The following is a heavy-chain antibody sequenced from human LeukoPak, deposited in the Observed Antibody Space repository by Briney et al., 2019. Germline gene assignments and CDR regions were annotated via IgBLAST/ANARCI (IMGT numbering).Heavy chain of an antibody. J-gene: IGHJ4*02. Sequence: PGGSLRLSCAASGFTVSSNYMSWVRQAPGKGLEWVSVIYSGAGTYYADSVKGRFTISRDDSRNTLYLQMNSLRGDDTAVYYCAKDVGKWESLHFFDYWGQGTLVTVSS. CDR3: AKDVGKWESLHFFDY. CDR2: IYSGAGT. CDR1: GFTVSSNY. D-gene: IGHD1-26*01. V-gene: IGHV3-53*01.